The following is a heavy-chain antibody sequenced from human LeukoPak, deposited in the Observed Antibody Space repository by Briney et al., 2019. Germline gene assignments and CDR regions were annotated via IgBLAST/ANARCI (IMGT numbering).Heavy chain of an antibody. CDR2: VGTKGDT. D-gene: IGHD4-17*01. J-gene: IGHJ2*01. CDR3: AREMSDTVTWGWYIDI. CDR1: GLSFSSYD. Sequence: HAGGSLRLSCAASGLSFSSYDMHWVRQATGKGLEWVSAVGTKGDTYYSDSVRGRFTISRENGKNSLYLQMNSLRAGDTAVYYCAREMSDTVTWGWYIDIRGRGTLVTVSS. V-gene: IGHV3-13*01.